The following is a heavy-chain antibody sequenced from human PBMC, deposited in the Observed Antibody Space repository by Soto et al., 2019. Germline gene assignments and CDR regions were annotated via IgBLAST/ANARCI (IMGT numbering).Heavy chain of an antibody. V-gene: IGHV4-34*01. CDR2: INHSGST. CDR3: ARGGDIVVVVDAPPYFDY. J-gene: IGHJ4*02. Sequence: SETLSLTCAVYGGSFSGYYWSWIRQPPGKGLEWIGEINHSGSTNYNPSLKSRVTISVDTSKNQFSLKLSSVTAADTAVYYCARGGDIVVVVDAPPYFDYWGQGTLVT. D-gene: IGHD2-15*01. CDR1: GGSFSGYY.